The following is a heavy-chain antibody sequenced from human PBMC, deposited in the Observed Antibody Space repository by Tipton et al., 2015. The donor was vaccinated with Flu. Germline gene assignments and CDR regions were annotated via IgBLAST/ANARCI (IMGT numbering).Heavy chain of an antibody. CDR1: GGTFSSYA. Sequence: QSGAEVKKPGSSVKVSCKASGGTFSSYAISWVRQAPGQGLEWMGGIIPIFGTANYAQKFQGRVTITADKSTSTAYMELSSLRSEDTAVYYCARDSSITIFGVAYNWFDPWGQGTLVTVSS. J-gene: IGHJ5*02. D-gene: IGHD3-3*01. V-gene: IGHV1-69*06. CDR3: ARDSSITIFGVAYNWFDP. CDR2: IIPIFGTA.